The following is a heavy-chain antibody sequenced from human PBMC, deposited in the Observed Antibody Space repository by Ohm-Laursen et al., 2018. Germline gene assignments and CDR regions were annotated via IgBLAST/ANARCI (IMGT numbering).Heavy chain of an antibody. J-gene: IGHJ4*02. D-gene: IGHD5-18*01. Sequence: SLRFSCSASGFTFSSYSMNWVRQAPGKGLEWVSSISSSSSYIYYADSVKGRFTISRDNAKNSLYLQMNSLRAEDTAVYYCASSRPKGGYSYGRDDYWGQGTLVTVSS. CDR2: ISSSSSYI. V-gene: IGHV3-21*01. CDR1: GFTFSSYS. CDR3: ASSRPKGGYSYGRDDY.